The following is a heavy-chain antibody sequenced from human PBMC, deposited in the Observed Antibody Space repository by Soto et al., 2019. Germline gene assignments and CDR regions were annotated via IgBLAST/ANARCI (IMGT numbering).Heavy chain of an antibody. CDR1: GVSINTGGYS. V-gene: IGHV4-30-2*06. D-gene: IGHD4-4*01. CDR2: IYQSGST. J-gene: IGHJ4*02. Sequence: QVQLQESGPGLVKPSQTLSLTCAVSGVSINTGGYSWNWIRQSPGKALEWMGQIYQSGSTYYKPSLKHRITISVDMSNNDFSLEVTSVTPADTAVYFCARGDYNDYFDFWGQGALVTVSS. CDR3: ARGDYNDYFDF.